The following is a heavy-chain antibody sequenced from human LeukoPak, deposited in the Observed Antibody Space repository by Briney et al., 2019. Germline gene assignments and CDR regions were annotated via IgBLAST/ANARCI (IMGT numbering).Heavy chain of an antibody. D-gene: IGHD5-12*01. Sequence: GESLKISCKGSGYSFTSYWISWVRQMPGKGLEWMGRIDPSDSYTNYSLSFQGHVTISADKSISTAYLQWSSLKASDTAMYYCARQGSGYDYYYFDYWGQGTLVTVSS. V-gene: IGHV5-10-1*01. CDR2: IDPSDSYT. CDR1: GYSFTSYW. J-gene: IGHJ4*02. CDR3: ARQGSGYDYYYFDY.